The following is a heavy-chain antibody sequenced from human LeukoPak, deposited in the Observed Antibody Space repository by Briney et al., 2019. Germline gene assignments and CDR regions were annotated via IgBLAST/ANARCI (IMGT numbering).Heavy chain of an antibody. CDR1: GFPFSSYS. CDR3: ARSIPYGTTWYGRSDY. V-gene: IGHV3-7*03. CDR2: IKPDGTTK. Sequence: GGSLRLSCAASGFPFSSYSMTWVRQAPGKGLEWVANIKPDGTTKFYVDSVKGRFTISRDNALNSLYLQMNSLRAEDTAIYYCARSIPYGTTWYGRSDYWGQGTLVTVSS. D-gene: IGHD6-13*01. J-gene: IGHJ4*02.